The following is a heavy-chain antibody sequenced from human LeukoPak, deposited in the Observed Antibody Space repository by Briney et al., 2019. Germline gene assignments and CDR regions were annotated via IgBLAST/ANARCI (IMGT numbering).Heavy chain of an antibody. D-gene: IGHD3-22*01. CDR3: AKGYYYDSSGYYCDFDY. J-gene: IGHJ4*02. Sequence: TGGSLRLSCSASGFTFSSYAMHWVRQAPGKGLEYVSAISSNGGSTYYADSVKGRFTISRDNSKNTLYLQMNSLRAEDTAVYYCAKGYYYDSSGYYCDFDYWGQGTLVTVSS. CDR2: ISSNGGST. V-gene: IGHV3-64*04. CDR1: GFTFSSYA.